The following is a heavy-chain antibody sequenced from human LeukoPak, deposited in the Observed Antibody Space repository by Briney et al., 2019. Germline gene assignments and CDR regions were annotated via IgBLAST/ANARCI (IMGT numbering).Heavy chain of an antibody. CDR2: IYSSGST. Sequence: PSETLSLTCTVSGGSISTYYWSWIRQPAGKGLEWVGRIYSSGSTNYNPSLKSRVTMSVDTSKNQFSLKLSSVTAADTAVYYCAREGLWFGELSPWGQGTLVTVSS. CDR3: AREGLWFGELSP. V-gene: IGHV4-4*07. D-gene: IGHD3-10*01. CDR1: GGSISTYY. J-gene: IGHJ5*02.